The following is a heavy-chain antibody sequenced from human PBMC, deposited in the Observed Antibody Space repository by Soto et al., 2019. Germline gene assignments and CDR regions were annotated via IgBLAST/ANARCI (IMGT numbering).Heavy chain of an antibody. Sequence: GESLKISCKGSGYNFAGYWIAWVRQMPGKGLELMGIIYPSDSDTRYRPSYQGQVTISADKSISSAYLQWSSLRAPDTAMCYCARGGVSTRTFDYWGQGTPVTVSS. V-gene: IGHV5-51*01. CDR3: ARGGVSTRTFDY. J-gene: IGHJ4*02. D-gene: IGHD3-3*01. CDR2: IYPSDSDT. CDR1: GYNFAGYW.